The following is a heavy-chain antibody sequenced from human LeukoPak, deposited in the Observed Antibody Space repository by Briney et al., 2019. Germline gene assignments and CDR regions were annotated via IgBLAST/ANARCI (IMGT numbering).Heavy chain of an antibody. CDR1: GGSISSSSYY. CDR2: IYTSGST. Sequence: PSETLSLTCTVSGGSISSSSYYWGWIRQPPGKGLEWIGRIYTSGSTNYNPSLKSRVTISVDTSKNQFSLKLSSVTAADTAVYYCARDYYDSSGYYWGYFDYWGQGTLVTVSS. CDR3: ARDYYDSSGYYWGYFDY. J-gene: IGHJ4*02. V-gene: IGHV4-61*02. D-gene: IGHD3-22*01.